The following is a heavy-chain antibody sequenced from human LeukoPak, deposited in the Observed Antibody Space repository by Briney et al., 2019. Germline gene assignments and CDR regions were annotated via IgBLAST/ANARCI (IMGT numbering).Heavy chain of an antibody. CDR1: GFTFNNYA. D-gene: IGHD6-13*01. Sequence: PGGSLRLSCAASGFTFNNYAMSWVRQAPGKGLEWVSTISGSGGSTYYADSVKGRFTISRDKSKNTLYLQMNSLRVEDTAVYYCAKEGDSSLILWFDPWGQGTLVTVSS. CDR2: ISGSGGST. CDR3: AKEGDSSLILWFDP. V-gene: IGHV3-23*01. J-gene: IGHJ5*02.